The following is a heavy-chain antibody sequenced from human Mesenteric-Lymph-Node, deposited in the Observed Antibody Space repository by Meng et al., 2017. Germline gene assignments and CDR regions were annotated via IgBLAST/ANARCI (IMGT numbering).Heavy chain of an antibody. J-gene: IGHJ4*02. CDR1: GFTFSFYW. D-gene: IGHD4-17*01. CDR3: ARDRTVTTWGDFDC. CDR2: INGDGTST. V-gene: IGHV3-74*01. Sequence: DVRVGASWGGLVQPGGSLRLSCAASGFTFSFYWMHWVRQGPGKGLVWVSRINGDGTSTGYADSVKGRFTISRDNAKNTLYLQMSSLRVEDTAVYYCARDRTVTTWGDFDCWGQGSLVTVSS.